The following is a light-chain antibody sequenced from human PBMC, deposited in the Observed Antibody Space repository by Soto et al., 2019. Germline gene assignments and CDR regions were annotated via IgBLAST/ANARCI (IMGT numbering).Light chain of an antibody. CDR1: QSISSY. Sequence: DIQMTQSPSSLSASVGDRVTITCRASQSISSYLNWYQQKPGIAPKLLIYATSSLQSGVPSRFSASGSGTEFTLTISSLQPEDFATYYCQQSYNTPRTFGQGTKVEIE. CDR2: ATS. CDR3: QQSYNTPRT. V-gene: IGKV1-39*01. J-gene: IGKJ1*01.